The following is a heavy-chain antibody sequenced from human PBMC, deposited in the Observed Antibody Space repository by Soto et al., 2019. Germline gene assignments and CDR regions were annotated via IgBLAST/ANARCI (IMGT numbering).Heavy chain of an antibody. J-gene: IGHJ5*02. CDR3: ARGQDIVVVPAATGWFDP. Sequence: GGSLRLSCAASGFTFSDYYMSWIRQAPGKXLEWVSYISSSGSTIYYADSVKGRFTISRDNAKNSLYLQMNSLRAEDTAVYYRARGQDIVVVPAATGWFDPWGQGTLVTVSS. CDR2: ISSSGSTI. V-gene: IGHV3-11*01. CDR1: GFTFSDYY. D-gene: IGHD2-2*01.